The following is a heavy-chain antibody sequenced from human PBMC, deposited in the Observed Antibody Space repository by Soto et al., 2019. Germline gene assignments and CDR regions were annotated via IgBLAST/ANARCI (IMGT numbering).Heavy chain of an antibody. CDR2: IAYDGRNK. CDR1: GFTFSSYA. J-gene: IGHJ4*02. Sequence: QVQLVESGGGVVQPGRSLRLSFAASGFTFSSYAMHWVRQAPAKGLEWVAVIAYDGRNKYYADSVKGRFTISRDNSKNTLYLQMNSLRIEDTAVYYCARELERVFDYWGQGTLVTVSS. D-gene: IGHD1-1*01. CDR3: ARELERVFDY. V-gene: IGHV3-30*04.